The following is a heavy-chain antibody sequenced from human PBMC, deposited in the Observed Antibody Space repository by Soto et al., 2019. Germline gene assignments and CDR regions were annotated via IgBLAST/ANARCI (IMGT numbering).Heavy chain of an antibody. Sequence: DVQLVQSGAAVKKPGESLRISCKGSGYTFSSYWIGWVRQMPGKGLEWMGIVHCDDSDTEYSPSFEGQVTISADKSISSAYLQWRSLRASDTATYYCLRYGGKTLDYWGQGTLVTVSS. CDR3: LRYGGKTLDY. J-gene: IGHJ4*02. CDR1: GYTFSSYW. D-gene: IGHD2-15*01. CDR2: VHCDDSDT. V-gene: IGHV5-51*01.